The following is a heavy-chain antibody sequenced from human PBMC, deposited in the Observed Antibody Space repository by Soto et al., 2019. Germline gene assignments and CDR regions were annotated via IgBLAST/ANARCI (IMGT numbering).Heavy chain of an antibody. V-gene: IGHV4-4*02. CDR1: GGSISSSNW. CDR2: IYHSGST. Sequence: SETLSLTCAVSGGSISSSNWWSWVRQPPGKGLEWIGEIYHSGSTNYNPSLKSRVTISVDKSKNQFSLKLSSVTAADTAVYYCARDRIRTGDYYYYGMDVWGQGTTGTVSS. D-gene: IGHD3-16*01. J-gene: IGHJ6*02. CDR3: ARDRIRTGDYYYYGMDV.